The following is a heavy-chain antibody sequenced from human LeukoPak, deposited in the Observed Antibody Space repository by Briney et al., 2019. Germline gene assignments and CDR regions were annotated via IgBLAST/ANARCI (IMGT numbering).Heavy chain of an antibody. CDR3: ARDTAMRYFDY. Sequence: GGSRRLSCVTSGISFSSNSMNWVRQAPGGGLEWLASISTSSSYIYYADSVKGRFTISRDNAKNSLYLQMNSLRAEDTAVYYCARDTAMRYFDYWGQGTLVTGSS. CDR1: GISFSSNS. CDR2: ISTSSSYI. V-gene: IGHV3-21*01. D-gene: IGHD5-18*01. J-gene: IGHJ4*02.